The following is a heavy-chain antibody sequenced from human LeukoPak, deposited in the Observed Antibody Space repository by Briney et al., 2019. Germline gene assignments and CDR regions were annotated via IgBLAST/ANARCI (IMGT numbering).Heavy chain of an antibody. J-gene: IGHJ6*02. CDR2: ISSSSSYT. CDR1: GFTFSDYY. CDR3: AKEPSGSYYYYYYYGMDV. Sequence: PGGSLRLSCAASGFTFSDYYMSWIRQAPGKGLEWVSYISSSSSYTNYADSVKGRFTISRDNAKNSLYLQMNSLRAEDTAVYYCAKEPSGSYYYYYYYGMDVWGQGTTVTVSS. D-gene: IGHD1-26*01. V-gene: IGHV3-11*06.